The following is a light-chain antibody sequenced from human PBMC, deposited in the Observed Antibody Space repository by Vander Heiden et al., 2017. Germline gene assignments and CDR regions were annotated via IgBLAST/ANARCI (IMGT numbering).Light chain of an antibody. CDR3: QQYNSYSRYT. V-gene: IGKV1-5*03. J-gene: IGKJ2*01. CDR1: QSISSW. CDR2: KAS. Sequence: DIQMTQSPSTLSASVGDRVTITCRASQSISSWLDWYQQKPGKAPKLLMYKASSLESGVPSRFSGSGFGTEFTLTISSLQPDDFATYYCQQYNSYSRYTFGQGTKLEIK.